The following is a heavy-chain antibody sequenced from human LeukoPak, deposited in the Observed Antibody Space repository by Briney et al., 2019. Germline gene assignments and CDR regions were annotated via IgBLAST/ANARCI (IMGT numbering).Heavy chain of an antibody. D-gene: IGHD2-15*01. CDR1: GDSIRSYY. CDR2: IYYTGDT. V-gene: IGHV4-59*08. Sequence: SETLSLTCTVSGDSIRSYYWSWIRQSPGKGLEWIAYIYYTGDTKYNPSLKSRVTISADPSKNQLSLKLNSVTATDTAVYYCARRGIVWPTLDSWGQGTLVTVS. J-gene: IGHJ4*02. CDR3: ARRGIVWPTLDS.